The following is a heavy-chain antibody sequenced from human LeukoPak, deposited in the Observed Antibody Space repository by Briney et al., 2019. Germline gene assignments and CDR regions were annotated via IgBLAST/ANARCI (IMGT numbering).Heavy chain of an antibody. Sequence: GGPLRLSCAASGFTFGSYGMHWVRQAPGKGLEWVAFIRYDGSNKYYADSVKGRFTISRDNSKNTVYLQMNILRPEDTAVYYCAKERRESAWLLDFWGQGALVTVSS. J-gene: IGHJ4*02. V-gene: IGHV3-30*02. CDR1: GFTFGSYG. CDR2: IRYDGSNK. CDR3: AKERRESAWLLDF. D-gene: IGHD5-12*01.